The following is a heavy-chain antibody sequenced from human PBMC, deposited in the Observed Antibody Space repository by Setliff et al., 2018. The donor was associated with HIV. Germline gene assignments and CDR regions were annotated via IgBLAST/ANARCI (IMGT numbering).Heavy chain of an antibody. CDR1: GFTFSNYE. D-gene: IGHD2-2*01. CDR2: ISRREDMI. V-gene: IGHV3-48*03. J-gene: IGHJ4*02. Sequence: PGGSLRLSCAASGFTFSNYEMSWVRQAPGKGLEWVSYISRREDMIRYSESVKGRFTISRDTSKNTLYLQMNSLRAEDTAVYYCARRAYCSSTTCFDNWGQGTLVTVSS. CDR3: ARRAYCSSTTCFDN.